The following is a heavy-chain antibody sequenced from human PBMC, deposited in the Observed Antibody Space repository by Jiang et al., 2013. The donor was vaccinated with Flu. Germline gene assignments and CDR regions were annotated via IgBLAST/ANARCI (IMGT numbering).Heavy chain of an antibody. CDR2: SLILGPP. V-gene: IGHV4-38-2*02. CDR1: GYSISSGYY. D-gene: IGHD3-10*01. J-gene: IGHJ4*02. Sequence: LSLTCTVSGYSISSGYYWGWVRQPQGRGWSGLGVSLILGPPTTTPSLQTRLTISLDTSKNQFSLMLTSVTAADTAVYYCATTTGNWGQGTLVTVSS. CDR3: ATTTGN.